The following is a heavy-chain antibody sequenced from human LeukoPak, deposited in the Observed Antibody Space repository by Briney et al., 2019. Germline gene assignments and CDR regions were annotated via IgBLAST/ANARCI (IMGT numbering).Heavy chain of an antibody. CDR2: ISSDGSST. CDR1: GFTFSSYW. V-gene: IGHV3-74*01. J-gene: IGHJ4*02. Sequence: PGGSLRLSCAASGFTFSSYWMHWVRQAPGKGLVWVSRISSDGSSTSYADSVKGRFTISRDNAKNTLYLQMNSLRAEDTAVYYCARGSHTTMIVVVITEYWGQGTLVTVSS. CDR3: ARGSHTTMIVVVITEY. D-gene: IGHD3-22*01.